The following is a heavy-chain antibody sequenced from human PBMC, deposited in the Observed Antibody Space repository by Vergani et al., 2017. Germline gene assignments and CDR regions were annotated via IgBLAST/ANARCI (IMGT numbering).Heavy chain of an antibody. CDR3: ARELSYYYGSGSDDYNPYYYEGMDV. D-gene: IGHD3-10*01. V-gene: IGHV4-34*01. J-gene: IGHJ6*02. CDR2: INHSGST. CDR1: GGSFCGYY. Sequence: QVQLQQWGAGLLKPSETLSLTCAVYGGSFCGYYWSWIRQPPGKGLEWIGEINHSGSTNYNPSLKSRVTISVDTSKNQFSLKLSSVTAADTAVYYCARELSYYYGSGSDDYNPYYYEGMDVWGPGTTVTVSS.